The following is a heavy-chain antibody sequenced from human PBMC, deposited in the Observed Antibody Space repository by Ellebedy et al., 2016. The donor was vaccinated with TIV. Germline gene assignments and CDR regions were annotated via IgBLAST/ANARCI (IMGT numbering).Heavy chain of an antibody. CDR3: ARMYSGGY. V-gene: IGHV4-59*01. D-gene: IGHD2-21*01. CDR1: GGSINNYY. J-gene: IGHJ4*02. CDR2: IHYSGTT. Sequence: MPSETLSLTCSVPGGSINNYYWAWIRHPPGKGLEYIGYIHYSGTTHYNPSLESRVYISLDSSKNQFSLTLNSVIAADTAVYYCARMYSGGYWGQGALVTVSS.